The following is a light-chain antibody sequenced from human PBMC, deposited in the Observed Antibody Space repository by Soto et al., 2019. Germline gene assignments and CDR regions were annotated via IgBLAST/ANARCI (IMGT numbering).Light chain of an antibody. J-gene: IGLJ2*01. V-gene: IGLV2-14*03. CDR1: SSDIGAFTS. CDR2: DII. CDR3: SSYSRSTTLVV. Sequence: QSALTQPASVSGSPGQSITISCTGTSSDIGAFTSVSWYQQHPGKAPKLIIYDIIHRPSGVSNRFSGSKSVNTASLTVSGLQPAEEANYYCSSYSRSTTLVVFGGGTKLTVL.